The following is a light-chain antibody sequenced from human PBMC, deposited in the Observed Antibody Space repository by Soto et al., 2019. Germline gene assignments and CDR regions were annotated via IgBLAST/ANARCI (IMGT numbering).Light chain of an antibody. V-gene: IGLV1-47*01. J-gene: IGLJ1*01. CDR1: NSRSGSNY. CDR3: AKWDDSLRVYV. Sequence: QSVLPQPPSASGTPGQRVTISCSTTNSRSGSNYVYWYQQLPGAAPKLLIYRNDQRPSGVPDRFSASKSGTSASLAISGLRSEDEADYFCAKWDDSLRVYVFGSGNKVNVL. CDR2: RND.